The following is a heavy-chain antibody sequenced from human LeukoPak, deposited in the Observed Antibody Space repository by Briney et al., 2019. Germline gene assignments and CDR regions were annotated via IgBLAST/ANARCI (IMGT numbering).Heavy chain of an antibody. CDR1: GFTFSSYG. Sequence: GGSLRLSCAASGFTFSSYGMLCVRQAPGKGLEWVAVIWYDGSNKYYADSVKGRFTISRDNSKNTLYLQMNSLRAEDTAVYYCAREGPMITFGGVIVIPPVYFDYWGQGTLVTVSS. D-gene: IGHD3-16*02. CDR3: AREGPMITFGGVIVIPPVYFDY. CDR2: IWYDGSNK. V-gene: IGHV3-33*01. J-gene: IGHJ4*02.